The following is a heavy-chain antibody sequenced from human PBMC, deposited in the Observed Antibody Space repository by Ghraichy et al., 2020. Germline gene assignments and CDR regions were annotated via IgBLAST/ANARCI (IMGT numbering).Heavy chain of an antibody. D-gene: IGHD6-13*01. CDR3: ARDLRYSSTRYYFDY. CDR1: GYTFTDYG. V-gene: IGHV1-18*01. CDR2: ISAYNANT. Sequence: ASVKVSYKASGYTFTDYGISWVRQAPGQGLEWMGWISAYNANTNYAQKLQGRVTMTTDTSTSTAYMELRSLRSDDTAVYYCARDLRYSSTRYYFDYWGQGALVTISS. J-gene: IGHJ4*02.